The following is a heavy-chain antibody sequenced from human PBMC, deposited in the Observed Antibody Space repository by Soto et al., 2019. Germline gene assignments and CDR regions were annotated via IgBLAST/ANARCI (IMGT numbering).Heavy chain of an antibody. CDR2: ISAYNGNT. CDR3: ASATGYSSGGGVW. Sequence: GAPVKVSLKASCYPFSSYCISWGRQAPGQGLEWMGWISAYNGNTSYAQKLQGRVTMTTDTSTSTAYMELRSLRSDDTAVYYCASATGYSSGGGVWWGQGTLVTVSS. D-gene: IGHD6-19*01. CDR1: CYPFSSYC. V-gene: IGHV1-18*01. J-gene: IGHJ4*02.